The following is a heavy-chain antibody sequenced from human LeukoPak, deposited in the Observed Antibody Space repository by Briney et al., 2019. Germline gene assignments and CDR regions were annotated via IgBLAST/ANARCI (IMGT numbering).Heavy chain of an antibody. V-gene: IGHV1-2*05. CDR3: ARIFTLGYCSSTSCWKNSDY. CDR2: INPNSGGT. Sequence: GASVKVSCKASGYTFTGYYMHWVRQAPGQGLEWMGRINPNSGGTNYAQKFQGRVTMTTDTSISTAYMELTRLRSDDTGVYYCARIFTLGYCSSTSCWKNSDYWGQGTLVTVSS. CDR1: GYTFTGYY. D-gene: IGHD2-2*01. J-gene: IGHJ4*02.